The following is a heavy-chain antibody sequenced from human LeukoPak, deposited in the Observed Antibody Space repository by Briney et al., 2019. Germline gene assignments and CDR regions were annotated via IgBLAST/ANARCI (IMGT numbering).Heavy chain of an antibody. CDR1: GFTFSSFE. Sequence: GGSLRLSCAASGFTFSSFEMNWVRQAPGKGQEWVSYISGSGSPIYYADSVKGRFTISRDNAKNSLYLQMSSLRVEDTAVYYCARVPYSSGWYNFDYWGQGTLVTVSS. J-gene: IGHJ4*02. V-gene: IGHV3-48*03. CDR3: ARVPYSSGWYNFDY. CDR2: ISGSGSPI. D-gene: IGHD6-19*01.